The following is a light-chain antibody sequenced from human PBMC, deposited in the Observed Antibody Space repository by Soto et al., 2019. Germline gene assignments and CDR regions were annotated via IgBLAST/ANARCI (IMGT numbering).Light chain of an antibody. J-gene: IGLJ1*01. Sequence: QSALTQPASVSGFPGQSITISCTGSNSDIRSNKYVSWYQQHPGKAPKLMIYDVSKRPSGVPDRFSGSKSGNTASLTISGLQAEDEADYYCCSYVGGYSYVFGIGTKV. CDR3: CSYVGGYSYV. CDR2: DVS. CDR1: NSDIRSNKY. V-gene: IGLV2-11*01.